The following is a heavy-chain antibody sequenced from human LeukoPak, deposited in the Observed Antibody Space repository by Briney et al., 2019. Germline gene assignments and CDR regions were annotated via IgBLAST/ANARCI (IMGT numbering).Heavy chain of an antibody. D-gene: IGHD6-19*01. Sequence: SQTLSLTCAISGDSVSSNSAAWNWIRQSPSRGLEWLGKTYYRYKWYNDYAVSVKSRITINPNTSKNQFSLQLNSVAPEDTAVYYGARDLYSSGFLIDYWGQGTLVTVSS. V-gene: IGHV6-1*01. J-gene: IGHJ4*02. CDR2: TYYRYKWYN. CDR1: GDSVSSNSAA. CDR3: ARDLYSSGFLIDY.